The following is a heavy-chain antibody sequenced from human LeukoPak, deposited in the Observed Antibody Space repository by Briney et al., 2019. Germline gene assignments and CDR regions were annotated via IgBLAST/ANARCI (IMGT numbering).Heavy chain of an antibody. V-gene: IGHV3-30*03. J-gene: IGHJ4*02. Sequence: GGSLRLSCAASGFTFSSHGMHWVRQAPGKGLEWVAVISYDENNKYYADSVKGRFTISRDNSKNTLYLQMNSLRAEDTAVYYCARDALIHYYDFWSGYSNFDYWGQGTLVTVSS. D-gene: IGHD3-3*01. CDR3: ARDALIHYYDFWSGYSNFDY. CDR2: ISYDENNK. CDR1: GFTFSSHG.